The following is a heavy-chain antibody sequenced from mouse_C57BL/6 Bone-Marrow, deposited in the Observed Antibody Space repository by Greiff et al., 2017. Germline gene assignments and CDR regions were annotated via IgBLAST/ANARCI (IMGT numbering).Heavy chain of an antibody. V-gene: IGHV1-50*01. D-gene: IGHD3-2*02. CDR1: GYTFTSYW. J-gene: IGHJ3*01. CDR3: ASPTAQATWAWFAY. CDR2: IDPSDSYT. Sequence: QVQLQQSGAELVKPGASVKLSCKASGYTFTSYWMQWVKQRPGQGLEWIGEIDPSDSYTNYNQKFKGKATLTVDTSSSTAYMQLSSLTSEDSAVYYCASPTAQATWAWFAYWGQGTLVTVSA.